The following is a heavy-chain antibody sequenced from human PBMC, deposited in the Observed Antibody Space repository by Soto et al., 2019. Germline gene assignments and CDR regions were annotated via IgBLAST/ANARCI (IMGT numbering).Heavy chain of an antibody. CDR1: GYTFTSYG. V-gene: IGHV1-18*04. CDR3: ARPYGGDYYYGMDV. Sequence: ASVKVSCKASGYTFTSYGISWVRQAPGQGLEWMGWISAYNGNTNYAQKLQGRVTITTDTSTSTAYMELRSLRSDDTAVYYCARPYGGDYYYGMDVWGQGTTVTVSS. J-gene: IGHJ6*02. CDR2: ISAYNGNT. D-gene: IGHD3-16*01.